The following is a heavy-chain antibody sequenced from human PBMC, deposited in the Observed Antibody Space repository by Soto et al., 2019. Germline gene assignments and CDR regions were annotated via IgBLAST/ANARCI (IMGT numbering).Heavy chain of an antibody. CDR2: IIPIFGTA. D-gene: IGHD3-10*01. V-gene: IGHV1-69*06. J-gene: IGHJ6*02. Sequence: FPVKVSCKASGGTFSSYAISWVRQAPGQGLEWMGGIIPIFGTANYAQKFQGRVTITADKSTSTAYMELSSLRSEDTAVYYCARGGFAYGSGSYVYYGMDVWGQGTTVTVSS. CDR1: GGTFSSYA. CDR3: ARGGFAYGSGSYVYYGMDV.